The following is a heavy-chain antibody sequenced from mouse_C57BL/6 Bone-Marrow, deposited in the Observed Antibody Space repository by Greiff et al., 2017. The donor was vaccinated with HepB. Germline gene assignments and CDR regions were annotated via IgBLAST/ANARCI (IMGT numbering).Heavy chain of an antibody. CDR1: GFNIKDDY. CDR3: TTASTMVTRVFAY. V-gene: IGHV14-4*01. D-gene: IGHD2-1*01. CDR2: IDPENGDT. J-gene: IGHJ3*01. Sequence: EVQLQQSGAELVRPGASVKLSCTASGFNIKDDYMHWVKQRPEQGLEWIGWIDPENGDTEYASKFQGKATITADTSSNTAYLQLSSLTSEDTAVYYCTTASTMVTRVFAYWGQGTLVTVSA.